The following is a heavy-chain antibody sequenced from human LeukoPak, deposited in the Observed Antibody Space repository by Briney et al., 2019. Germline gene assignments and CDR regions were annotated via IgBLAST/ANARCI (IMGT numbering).Heavy chain of an antibody. CDR2: MNPNSGNT. V-gene: IGHV1-8*02. Sequence: ASVKVSCKASGYTFTGYYMHWVRQAPGQGLEWMGWMNPNSGNTGYAQKFQGRVTMTRNTSISTAYMELSSLRSEDTAVYYCARGDIVVLPAGIPHNWFDPWGQGTLVTVSS. CDR1: GYTFTGYY. D-gene: IGHD2-2*02. CDR3: ARGDIVVLPAGIPHNWFDP. J-gene: IGHJ5*02.